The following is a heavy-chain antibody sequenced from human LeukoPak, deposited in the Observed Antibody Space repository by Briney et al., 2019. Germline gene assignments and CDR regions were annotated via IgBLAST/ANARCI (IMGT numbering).Heavy chain of an antibody. Sequence: SETLSLICAVSGGSISTYYWTWIRQPPGKRLEWIGYIHHSGSTNHNPSLKSRVTKSIDTSDNHFSLKLNSVTAADTAVYYCARGSGSSPDFDYWGRGTLVTVSS. D-gene: IGHD6-13*01. CDR3: ARGSGSSPDFDY. CDR1: GGSISTYY. CDR2: IHHSGST. V-gene: IGHV4-59*01. J-gene: IGHJ4*02.